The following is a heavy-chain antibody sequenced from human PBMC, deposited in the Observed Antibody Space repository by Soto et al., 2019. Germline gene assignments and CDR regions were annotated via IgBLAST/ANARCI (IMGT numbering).Heavy chain of an antibody. J-gene: IGHJ4*02. CDR2: INHSGST. D-gene: IGHD4-4*01. CDR3: ARAKSNLLQSYYFDY. Sequence: SSETLSLTCAVYGGSFSGYYWSWIRQPPGKGLEWIGEINHSGSTNYNPSLKSRVTISVDTSKNQFSLKLSSVTAADTAVYYCARAKSNLLQSYYFDYWGQGTLVTVSS. V-gene: IGHV4-34*01. CDR1: GGSFSGYY.